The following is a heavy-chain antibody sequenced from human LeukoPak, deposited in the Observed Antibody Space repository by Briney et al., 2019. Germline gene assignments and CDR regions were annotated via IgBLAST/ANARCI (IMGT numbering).Heavy chain of an antibody. J-gene: IGHJ4*02. CDR3: ARAPITSPFYFDY. V-gene: IGHV3-20*04. Sequence: RPGGSLRLSCTASGFAFDEHGMSWVRQVPGKGLEWVSGINWSGGSTGYADPLRGRFTISRDNAKNSLYLQMDSLRAEDTAFYYCARAPITSPFYFDYWGQGTLVTLSS. D-gene: IGHD2-2*01. CDR1: GFAFDEHG. CDR2: INWSGGST.